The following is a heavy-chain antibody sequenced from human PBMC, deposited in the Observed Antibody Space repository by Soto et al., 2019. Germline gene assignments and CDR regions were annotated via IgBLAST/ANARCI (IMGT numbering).Heavy chain of an antibody. CDR3: ARSEETYNDVLTGMDLYYYYFGMDV. CDR1: SDSISNYY. V-gene: IGHV4-59*08. D-gene: IGHD3-9*01. CDR2: IYYSGST. J-gene: IGHJ6*02. Sequence: SETLSLTCTVSSDSISNYYCSWIRQPPGKGLEWIGYIYYSGSTNYNPSLKSRVTISVDTSKNQFSLKLSSVTAADTAVYYCARSEETYNDVLTGMDLYYYYFGMDVWGQGTTVTVSS.